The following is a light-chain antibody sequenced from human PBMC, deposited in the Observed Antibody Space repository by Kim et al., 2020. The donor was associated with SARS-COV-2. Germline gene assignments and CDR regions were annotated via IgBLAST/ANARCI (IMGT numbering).Light chain of an antibody. CDR1: HSDSSRF. Sequence: LIPGERAPLSCTASHSDSSRFLSWYQLKPGPAPRPLICGASCGATGVPYRLRGCGSVTSFTLPNTSLESEDVAVYYCQQYGTLPYTCVQGTKVDI. CDR3: QQYGTLPYT. J-gene: IGKJ2*01. V-gene: IGKV3-20*01. CDR2: GAS.